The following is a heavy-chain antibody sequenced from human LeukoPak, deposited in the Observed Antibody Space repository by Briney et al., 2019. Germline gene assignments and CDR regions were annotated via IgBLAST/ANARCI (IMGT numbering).Heavy chain of an antibody. CDR1: GFTFSSHS. CDR3: ARADSSSSRLDC. D-gene: IGHD6-6*01. Sequence: GGSLRLSCAASGFTFSSHSMNWVRQAPGKGLEWVSSINSKSRYIYYADSLKGRFTISRDNGKNSVYLQMNSLRAEDTAVYFCARADSSSSRLDCWGQGTLVTVSS. V-gene: IGHV3-21*01. CDR2: INSKSRYI. J-gene: IGHJ4*02.